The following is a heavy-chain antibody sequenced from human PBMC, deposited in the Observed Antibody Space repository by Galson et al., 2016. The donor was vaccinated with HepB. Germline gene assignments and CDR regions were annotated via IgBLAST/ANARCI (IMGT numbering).Heavy chain of an antibody. CDR1: GFTFSDYY. CDR3: ARAGDDWNYSRYYYYGMDV. Sequence: SLRLSCAASGFTFSDYYMYWIRQAPGKGLEWVSYIDSSSSFTKSADSVKGRFTISRDNAKNSLHLQMYGLRVEDTAVYYCARAGDDWNYSRYYYYGMDVWGQGTTVTVSS. V-gene: IGHV3-11*06. CDR2: IDSSSSFT. J-gene: IGHJ6*02. D-gene: IGHD1-7*01.